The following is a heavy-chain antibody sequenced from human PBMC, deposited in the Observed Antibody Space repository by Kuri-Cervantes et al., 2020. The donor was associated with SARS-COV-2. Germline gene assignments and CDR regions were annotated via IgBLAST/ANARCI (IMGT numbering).Heavy chain of an antibody. D-gene: IGHD6-19*01. J-gene: IGHJ2*01. CDR2: ISGSGGST. CDR1: GFTFSSYA. Sequence: GGSLRLSCAASGFTFSSYAMSWVRQAPGKGPEWVSAISGSGGSTYYADSVKGRFTISRDNSKNTLYLQMNSLRAEDTAVYYCAKDLTIAVAGFNWYFDLWGRGTLVTVSS. V-gene: IGHV3-23*01. CDR3: AKDLTIAVAGFNWYFDL.